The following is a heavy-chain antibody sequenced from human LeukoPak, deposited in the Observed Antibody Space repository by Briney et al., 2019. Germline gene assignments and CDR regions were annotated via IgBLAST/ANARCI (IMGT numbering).Heavy chain of an antibody. CDR1: GFTVSTNS. Sequence: GGSLRLSCAASGFTVSTNSMSGVRQTPGKGLEWVSVIYSGGTIYYADSVKGRFTISRHNFKNTLNLQMNSLRVEDAAVYYCARGRSDPHEYDYWGQGSLVTVSS. CDR3: ARGRSDPHEYDY. J-gene: IGHJ4*02. V-gene: IGHV3-66*01. D-gene: IGHD2/OR15-2a*01. CDR2: IYSGGTI.